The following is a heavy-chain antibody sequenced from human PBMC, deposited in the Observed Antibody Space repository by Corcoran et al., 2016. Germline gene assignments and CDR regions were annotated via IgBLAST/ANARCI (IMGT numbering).Heavy chain of an antibody. J-gene: IGHJ4*02. Sequence: QQQQCGAGLLKPSETLSLTCAVYGGSFSGYYWSWIRQPPGKGLEWIGEINHSGSTNYNPSLKSRVTISVDTSKNQFSLKLSSVTAADTAVYYCAGGTGRYGSGRTIDYWGQGTLVTVSS. CDR1: GGSFSGYY. CDR2: INHSGST. V-gene: IGHV4-34*01. D-gene: IGHD3-10*01. CDR3: AGGTGRYGSGRTIDY.